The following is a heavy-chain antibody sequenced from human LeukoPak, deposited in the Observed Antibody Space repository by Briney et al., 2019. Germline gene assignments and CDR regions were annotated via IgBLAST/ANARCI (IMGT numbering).Heavy chain of an antibody. D-gene: IGHD6-19*01. CDR3: AKDRVGSGDDYYYYGMDV. CDR1: GFTFSSYA. Sequence: GGSLRLSCAASGFTFSSYAMSWVRQAPGKGLEWVSAISGSGGSTYYADSVKGRFTISRDNSKNTLYLQMNSLRAEDTAVYYCAKDRVGSGDDYYYYGMDVWGQGSLVTVSS. V-gene: IGHV3-23*01. J-gene: IGHJ6*02. CDR2: ISGSGGST.